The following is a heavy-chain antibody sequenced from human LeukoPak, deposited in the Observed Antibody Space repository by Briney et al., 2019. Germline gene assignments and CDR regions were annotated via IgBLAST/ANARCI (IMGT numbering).Heavy chain of an antibody. Sequence: SETLSLTCTVSGGSISTGGYYWTWIRQHPGKGLEWIGYTYYSGSTYYNPSLKNRVSISVDTSKNQFSLNLSSVTAADTAVYYCARPYYYDSRIDPWGQGTLVTVSS. J-gene: IGHJ5*02. CDR3: ARPYYYDSRIDP. CDR1: GGSISTGGYY. D-gene: IGHD3-22*01. CDR2: TYYSGST. V-gene: IGHV4-30-4*08.